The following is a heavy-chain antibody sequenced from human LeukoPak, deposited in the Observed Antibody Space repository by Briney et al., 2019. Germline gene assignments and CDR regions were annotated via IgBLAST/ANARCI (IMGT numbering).Heavy chain of an antibody. Sequence: PSETLSLTCAVCGGSFSGYYWSWIRQPPGKGLEWIGEINHSGSTNYNPSLKSRVTISVDTSKNQFSLKLSSVTAADTAVYYCARGDYCSGGSCYSPPFDYWGQGTLVTVSS. CDR2: INHSGST. V-gene: IGHV4-34*01. D-gene: IGHD2-15*01. CDR3: ARGDYCSGGSCYSPPFDY. J-gene: IGHJ4*02. CDR1: GGSFSGYY.